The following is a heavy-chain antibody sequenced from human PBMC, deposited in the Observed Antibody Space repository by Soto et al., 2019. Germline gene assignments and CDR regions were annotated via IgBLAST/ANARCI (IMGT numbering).Heavy chain of an antibody. D-gene: IGHD6-19*01. CDR1: GFTFSTYV. CDR2: ISGSGSST. CDR3: AKGRLFDY. Sequence: EVQLLESGGGLVQPGGSLRLSCAASGFTFSTYVMSWVRQAPGKGLEWVSGISGSGSSTYYADSVKGRFTISRDNSKYTLYMQMNSLRAEDTAVYYCAKGRLFDYWGQGTLVTVSS. J-gene: IGHJ4*02. V-gene: IGHV3-23*01.